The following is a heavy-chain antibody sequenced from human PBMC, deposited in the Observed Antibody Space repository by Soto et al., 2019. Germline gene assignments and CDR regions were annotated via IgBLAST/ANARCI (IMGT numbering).Heavy chain of an antibody. D-gene: IGHD6-19*01. CDR1: GYFIGAGGYY. Sequence: SETLSLTCFVSGYFIGAGGYYWIWIRHHPGKGLEWIGSFYSSGSIIYNPSLRSRVSISGDMSTNQFSMSLTSVTAADTARYYCARMYSSGSGWFHPWGQGTLVTVSS. V-gene: IGHV4-31*02. CDR2: FYSSGSI. CDR3: ARMYSSGSGWFHP. J-gene: IGHJ5*02.